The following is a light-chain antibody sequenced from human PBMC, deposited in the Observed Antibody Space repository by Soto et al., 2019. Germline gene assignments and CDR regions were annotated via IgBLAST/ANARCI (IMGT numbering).Light chain of an antibody. CDR3: QHYYSVPPT. V-gene: IGKV4-1*01. CDR1: QSLLSSSDNRNY. J-gene: IGKJ1*01. CDR2: WAS. Sequence: DIVMTQSPDSLTVSLGERATINCKSSQSLLSSSDNRNYLPWYQHKPGQSPKMLIYWASTRYSGVPDRFSGSGSGTDFSLTISSLQAEDVAVYYCQHYYSVPPTFGQGTKVEIK.